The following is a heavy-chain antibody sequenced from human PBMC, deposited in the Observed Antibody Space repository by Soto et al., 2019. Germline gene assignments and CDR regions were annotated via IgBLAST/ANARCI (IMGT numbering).Heavy chain of an antibody. V-gene: IGHV3-53*01. CDR1: GFTVSRDY. CDR2: IYTGGST. D-gene: IGHD2-15*01. Sequence: EVQLVESGGGLIQPGGSLRLSCAASGFTVSRDYMSWVRQAPGKGLEWVSVIYTGGSTYYADSVKGRFTFSRDNSKITLYLQVNSLRAEDTAVYYCARADGGNPALFDPWGQGTMVTVSS. CDR3: ARADGGNPALFDP. J-gene: IGHJ5*02.